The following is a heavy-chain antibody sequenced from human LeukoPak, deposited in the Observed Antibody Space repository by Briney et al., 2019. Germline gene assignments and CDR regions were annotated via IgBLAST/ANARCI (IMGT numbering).Heavy chain of an antibody. CDR1: GFTFSDHA. J-gene: IGHJ6*02. Sequence: GGSLRLSCAASGFTFSDHAMSWVRQAPGKGLEWVAVIWYDGSNKYYADSVKGRFTISRDNSKNTLYLQMNSLRAEDTAVYYCAREGYSSSWYPYYYGMDVWGQGTTVTVSS. V-gene: IGHV3-33*08. CDR3: AREGYSSSWYPYYYGMDV. D-gene: IGHD6-13*01. CDR2: IWYDGSNK.